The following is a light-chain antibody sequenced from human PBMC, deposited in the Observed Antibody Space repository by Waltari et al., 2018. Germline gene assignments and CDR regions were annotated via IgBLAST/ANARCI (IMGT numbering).Light chain of an antibody. CDR3: AVWDDSLTGSWV. J-gene: IGLJ3*02. Sequence: QQLQGRAPKLLLSRNDQRPSGVPERFSCSRSVTSASLAISCLRSGDEADYYCAVWDDSLTGSWVFGGGTKVTVL. V-gene: IGLV1-47*01. CDR2: RND.